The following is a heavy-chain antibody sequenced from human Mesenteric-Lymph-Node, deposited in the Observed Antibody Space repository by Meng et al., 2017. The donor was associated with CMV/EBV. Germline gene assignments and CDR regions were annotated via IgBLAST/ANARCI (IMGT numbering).Heavy chain of an antibody. V-gene: IGHV4-34*01. J-gene: IGHJ5*02. D-gene: IGHD1/OR15-1a*01. CDR1: IGSVSDSY. CDR2: INHGGRT. CDR3: ARGRTVNT. Sequence: TLSLTCAVYIGSVSDSYWNWIRQPPGKGLEWIGEINHGGRTNYNPSLKSRVTISVDTSKNQFSLKLTSVTAADTGVYYCARGRTVNTWGQGTLVTVSS.